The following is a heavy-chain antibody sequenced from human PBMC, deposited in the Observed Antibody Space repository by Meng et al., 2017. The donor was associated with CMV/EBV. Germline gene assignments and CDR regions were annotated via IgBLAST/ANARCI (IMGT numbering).Heavy chain of an antibody. J-gene: IGHJ6*02. CDR3: APITVVRGVLSMDV. V-gene: IGHV3-74*01. Sequence: GGSLRLSCAASGFTFSSYEMNWVRQAPGKGLVWVSRINSDGTTTNYADSVKGRFTISRDNAKNMLYLQMNSLRAEDTAVYFCAPITVVRGVLSMDVWGQGTTVTVSS. CDR2: INSDGTTT. D-gene: IGHD3-10*01. CDR1: GFTFSSYE.